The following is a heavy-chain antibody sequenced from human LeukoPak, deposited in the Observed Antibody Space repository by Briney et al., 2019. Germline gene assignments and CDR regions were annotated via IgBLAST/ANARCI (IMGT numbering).Heavy chain of an antibody. D-gene: IGHD3-9*01. V-gene: IGHV1-46*01. CDR1: GYTFPSYF. CDR3: ARGYDILTGYSSFDY. J-gene: IGHJ4*02. CDR2: INPTGGST. Sequence: RASVKVSCKASGYTFPSYFMHWVRQAPGQGLEWMGIINPTGGSTTYAQKFQGRVTMTRDTSTSTVYMELSSLRSEDTAVYYCARGYDILTGYSSFDYWGQGTLVTVSS.